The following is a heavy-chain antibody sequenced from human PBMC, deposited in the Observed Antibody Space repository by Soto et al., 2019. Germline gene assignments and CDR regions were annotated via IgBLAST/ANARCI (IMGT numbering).Heavy chain of an antibody. V-gene: IGHV4-39*01. Sequence: SETLSLTCAVSGDSISSSSYYWAWIRQPPGKGLEWIGSIHYRANSYYSPSLKSRITISVDTSKNQISLRLSSVTAADTAVYYCARPLQLAVSGFDLWGQGTLVTVSS. CDR3: ARPLQLAVSGFDL. D-gene: IGHD3-3*02. CDR1: GDSISSSSYY. CDR2: IHYRANS. J-gene: IGHJ5*02.